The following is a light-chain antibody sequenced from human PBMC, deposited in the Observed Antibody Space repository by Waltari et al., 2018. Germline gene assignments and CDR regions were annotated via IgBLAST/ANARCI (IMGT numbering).Light chain of an antibody. CDR2: EDT. J-gene: IGLJ3*02. Sequence: QSALTQPASVSGSPGQSITISCTGTNSDVGGYDRVSWYQQHPDKAPKVMIYEDTKRPSGVSNRFSGSKSGNTAPLTISGLQAEDEADYYCCSFAGSNTWVFGGGTKLTVL. CDR3: CSFAGSNTWV. V-gene: IGLV2-23*01. CDR1: NSDVGGYDR.